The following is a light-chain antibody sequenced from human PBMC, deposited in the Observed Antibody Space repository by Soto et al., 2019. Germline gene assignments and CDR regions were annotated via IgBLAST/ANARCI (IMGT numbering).Light chain of an antibody. V-gene: IGKV3-20*01. CDR2: GTS. CDR3: QQYGSTPPT. CDR1: QRVTGNY. J-gene: IGKJ1*01. Sequence: EIVLTQSPGTLSLSPGERVTLSSRASQRVTGNYLAWYQQRPGQAPRLLIYGTSSRATGIPDRFSGSGSGTDFTLTISRLETEDFAVYCCQQYGSTPPTFGQGTKVE.